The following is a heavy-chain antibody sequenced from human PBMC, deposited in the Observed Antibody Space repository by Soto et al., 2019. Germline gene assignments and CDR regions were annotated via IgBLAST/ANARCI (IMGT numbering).Heavy chain of an antibody. D-gene: IGHD1-26*01. V-gene: IGHV3-30-3*01. Sequence: GGALRLSCPASEFSLISYTIHWVRQSPGKGLDWVAFISSDGNKKYYADSVEGRFTISRDDSKNTVFLQMSSLRTADTAFYYCARERYSYGRYFDFWGHGTPVTVSS. CDR3: ARERYSYGRYFDF. CDR1: EFSLISYT. CDR2: ISSDGNKK. J-gene: IGHJ4*01.